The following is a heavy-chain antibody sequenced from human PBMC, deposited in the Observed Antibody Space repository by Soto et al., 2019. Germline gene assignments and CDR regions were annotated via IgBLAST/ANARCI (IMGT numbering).Heavy chain of an antibody. Sequence: SETLSLTCTVSGGSISSYYWSWIRQPPGKGLEWIGYIYYSGSTNYNPSLKSRVTISVDTSKNQFSLKLGSVTAADTAVYYCAREVVVAATFGDWFDPWGQGTLVTVSS. J-gene: IGHJ5*02. CDR3: AREVVVAATFGDWFDP. CDR1: GGSISSYY. V-gene: IGHV4-59*01. CDR2: IYYSGST. D-gene: IGHD2-15*01.